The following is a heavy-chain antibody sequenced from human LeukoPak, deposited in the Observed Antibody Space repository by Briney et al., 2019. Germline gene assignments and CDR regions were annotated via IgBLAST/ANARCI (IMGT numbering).Heavy chain of an antibody. CDR2: ISQGGSDK. V-gene: IGHV3-7*01. CDR3: TRVPSRAEDD. D-gene: IGHD1-14*01. CDR1: GFTFSGHW. Sequence: GGSLRLSCAASGFTFSGHWMSWVRQAPGKGLEWVANISQGGSDKYYVDSVKGRFTISRDNANNLLYLQMNSLRGEDTAVYYCTRVPSRAEDDWGQGTLVTVSS. J-gene: IGHJ4*02.